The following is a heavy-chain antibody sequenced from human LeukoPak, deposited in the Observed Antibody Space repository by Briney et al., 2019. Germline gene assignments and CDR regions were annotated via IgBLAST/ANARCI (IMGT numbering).Heavy chain of an antibody. CDR1: GYSISSGYY. CDR3: GRYKSTLGPFDF. Sequence: SETLSLTCTVSGYSISSGYYWGWIRQPPGKGLEWIGSIYHSGSTYYNPSLKSRVTISVDTSKNQFSVRLRSVTAADTAIYYCGRYKSTLGPFDFWGQGTLVTVSS. J-gene: IGHJ4*02. V-gene: IGHV4-38-2*02. CDR2: IYHSGST. D-gene: IGHD2/OR15-2a*01.